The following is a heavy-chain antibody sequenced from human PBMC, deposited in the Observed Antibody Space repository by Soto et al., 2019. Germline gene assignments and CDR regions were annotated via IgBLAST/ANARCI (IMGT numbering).Heavy chain of an antibody. Sequence: QVQLQESGPGLVKSSETLSLTCTVSGGSISSYYWSWIRQPPGKGLEWIGFIFYSGSTSYNPSLKSRVTISIDTSEKQFSLKLSAVTAADTAVYYCASMIGDPVLSFDSWGQGTLVAVSS. CDR2: IFYSGST. J-gene: IGHJ4*02. V-gene: IGHV4-59*01. CDR3: ASMIGDPVLSFDS. CDR1: GGSISSYY. D-gene: IGHD3-10*02.